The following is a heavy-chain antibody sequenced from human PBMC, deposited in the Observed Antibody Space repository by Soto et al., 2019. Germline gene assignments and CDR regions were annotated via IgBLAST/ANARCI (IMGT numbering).Heavy chain of an antibody. CDR3: ASRGYCSGGSCSENYYYYYMDV. Sequence: ASETLSLTCTVSGGSISSYYWSWIRQPPGKELERIGYIYYSGSTNYNPSLKSRVTISVDTSKNQFSLKLSSVTAADTAVYYCASRGYCSGGSCSENYYYYYMDVWGKGTTVTVSS. J-gene: IGHJ6*03. CDR2: IYYSGST. CDR1: GGSISSYY. D-gene: IGHD2-15*01. V-gene: IGHV4-59*01.